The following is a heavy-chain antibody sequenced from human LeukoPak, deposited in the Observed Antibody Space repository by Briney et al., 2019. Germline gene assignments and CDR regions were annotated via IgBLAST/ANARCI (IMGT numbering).Heavy chain of an antibody. CDR3: ARDHLYAFDI. CDR1: GFTFSSYC. V-gene: IGHV3-48*01. CDR2: ISGSGGST. J-gene: IGHJ3*02. Sequence: QSGGSLRLSCVVSGFTFSSYCMNWVRQAPGKGLEWVSAISGSGGSTYYADSVKGRFTISRDNAQNSLYLHMNSLRGEDTAVYYCARDHLYAFDIWGQGTTVTVSS.